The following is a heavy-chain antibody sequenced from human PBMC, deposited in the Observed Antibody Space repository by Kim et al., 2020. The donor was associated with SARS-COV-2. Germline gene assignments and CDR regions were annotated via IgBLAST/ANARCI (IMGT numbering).Heavy chain of an antibody. J-gene: IGHJ5*02. V-gene: IGHV4-59*08. CDR2: IYYSGST. CDR3: ASSQIQYYYDPWFDP. CDR1: GGSISSYY. D-gene: IGHD3-22*01. Sequence: SETLSLTCTVSGGSISSYYWSWIRQPPGKGLEWIGYIYYSGSTNYNPSLKSRVTISVDTSKNQFSLKLSSVTAADTAVYYCASSQIQYYYDPWFDPWGQGTLVTVSS.